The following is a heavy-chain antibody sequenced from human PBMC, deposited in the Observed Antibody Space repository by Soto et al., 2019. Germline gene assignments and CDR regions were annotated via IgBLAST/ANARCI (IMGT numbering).Heavy chain of an antibody. V-gene: IGHV1-18*01. Sequence: GASVKVSCKASGYTFTSYGISWVRQAPGQGLEWMGWISAYNGNTNYAQKLQGRVTMTTDTSTSTAYMKLRSLRSDDTAVYYCARDPRITIFGVVIDWFDPWGQGTLVTVSS. J-gene: IGHJ5*02. D-gene: IGHD3-3*01. CDR2: ISAYNGNT. CDR1: GYTFTSYG. CDR3: ARDPRITIFGVVIDWFDP.